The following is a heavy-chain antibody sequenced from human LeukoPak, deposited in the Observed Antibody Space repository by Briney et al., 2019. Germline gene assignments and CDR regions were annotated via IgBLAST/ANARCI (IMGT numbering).Heavy chain of an antibody. CDR1: GGSISSYY. J-gene: IGHJ3*02. Sequence: SETLSLTCTVSGGSISSYYWNWIRQPPGKGPEWIAYIYYSGSTNYNPSLKSRVTIPVDPSKSQFSLKLSSVTAADTAVYYCARFGGGTHNAFGIWGQGTMVTVSS. D-gene: IGHD1-1*01. V-gene: IGHV4-59*01. CDR2: IYYSGST. CDR3: ARFGGGTHNAFGI.